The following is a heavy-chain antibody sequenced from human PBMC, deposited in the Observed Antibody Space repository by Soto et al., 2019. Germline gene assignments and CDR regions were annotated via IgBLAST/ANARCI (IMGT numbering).Heavy chain of an antibody. CDR2: INHIGST. J-gene: IGHJ4*02. CDR3: ARDRLHASGTRDFLDQ. D-gene: IGHD1-1*01. Sequence: QVQLQESGPGLVKPSGTLSLTCAVSGDSISNTNWWTWVRQSPGKGLEWIGEINHIGSTNYNPSLKSRVTVSLDMSKNQLSLHVNSVTAADTAVYYCARDRLHASGTRDFLDQWGQGFLVTVSS. V-gene: IGHV4-4*02. CDR1: GDSISNTNW.